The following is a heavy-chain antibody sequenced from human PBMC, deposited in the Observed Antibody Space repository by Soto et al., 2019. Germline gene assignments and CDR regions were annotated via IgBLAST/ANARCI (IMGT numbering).Heavy chain of an antibody. Sequence: GASVKVSCKASGYTFTNSYDISWVRQATGQGLEWMGWMSPNSGTTGYAQKFQGRVTMTRNTSISTAYMELRSLRSDDTAVYYCATVPGVLRGWSEFDYRGQGNLVTVSS. J-gene: IGHJ4*02. D-gene: IGHD2-15*01. CDR1: GYTFTNSYD. V-gene: IGHV1-8*01. CDR3: ATVPGVLRGWSEFDY. CDR2: MSPNSGTT.